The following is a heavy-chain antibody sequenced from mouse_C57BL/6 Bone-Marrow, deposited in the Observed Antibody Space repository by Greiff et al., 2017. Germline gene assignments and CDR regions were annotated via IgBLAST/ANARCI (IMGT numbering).Heavy chain of an antibody. CDR2: IYPKSGNT. V-gene: IGHV1-81*01. Sequence: QVQLQQSGAELARPGASVKLSCKASGYTFTSYGISWVKQRTGQGLEWIGEIYPKSGNTYYNEKFNGKATLTADKSSSTAYMELLSLNSEVSAVYFCGRRRYYYSSDDMDYWGQGTSVTVSS. CDR3: GRRRYYYSSDDMDY. J-gene: IGHJ4*01. D-gene: IGHD2-5*01. CDR1: GYTFTSYG.